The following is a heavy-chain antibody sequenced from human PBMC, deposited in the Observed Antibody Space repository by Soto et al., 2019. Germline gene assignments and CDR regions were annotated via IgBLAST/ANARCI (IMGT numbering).Heavy chain of an antibody. CDR3: AREPIRGYSYGRSPYYYGMDV. D-gene: IGHD5-18*01. V-gene: IGHV3-7*03. Sequence: EVQLVESGGGLVQPGGSLRLSCAASGFTFSSYWMSWVRQVPGKGLEWVANIKQDGSEKYYVDSVKGRFTISRDNAKNFLYLQMNSLRAEDTAVDYCAREPIRGYSYGRSPYYYGMDVWGQGTTVTVSS. J-gene: IGHJ6*02. CDR2: IKQDGSEK. CDR1: GFTFSSYW.